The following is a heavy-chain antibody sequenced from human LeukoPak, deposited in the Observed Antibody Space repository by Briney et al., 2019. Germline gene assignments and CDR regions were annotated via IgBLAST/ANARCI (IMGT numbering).Heavy chain of an antibody. CDR2: IYYSGST. Sequence: NPSETLSLTSTVSGGSISSYYWSWIRQPPGKGLEWIGYIYYSGSTNYNPSLKSRVTISVDTSKNQFSLKLSSVTAADTAVYYCAGTPPNYYYYGMDVWGQGTTVTVSS. CDR1: GGSISSYY. CDR3: AGTPPNYYYYGMDV. J-gene: IGHJ6*02. D-gene: IGHD2-15*01. V-gene: IGHV4-59*01.